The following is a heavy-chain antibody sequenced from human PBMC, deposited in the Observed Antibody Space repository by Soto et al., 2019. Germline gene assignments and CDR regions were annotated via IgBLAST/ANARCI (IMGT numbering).Heavy chain of an antibody. CDR3: ARGIATTYLTAFDY. CDR2: IIPVFGTA. D-gene: IGHD1-26*01. V-gene: IGHV1-69*01. CDR1: GGTFISYA. Sequence: QVQLVQSGAEVKKPGSSVKVSCKASGGTFISYAISWVRQAPGRGLEWMGGIIPVFGTANYTEKCKGRVTITADESTSTAYMELRSLRSEDTALYYCARGIATTYLTAFDYWGQGTLVTVSS. J-gene: IGHJ4*02.